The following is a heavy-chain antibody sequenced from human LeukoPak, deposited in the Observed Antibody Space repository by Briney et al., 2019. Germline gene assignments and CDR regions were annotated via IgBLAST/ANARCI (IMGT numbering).Heavy chain of an antibody. CDR3: ARGFAPAYNFGVFDY. CDR1: GFTVSNNY. V-gene: IGHV3-53*01. Sequence: GGSLRLSCAASGFTVSNNYMVWVRQAPGKGLEWGSLLYTGGETNYADSVKGRFTISRDTSKNTVSLHMSSLRAEDTAVYYCARGFAPAYNFGVFDYWGQGTLVTVSS. CDR2: LYTGGET. J-gene: IGHJ4*02. D-gene: IGHD5-18*01.